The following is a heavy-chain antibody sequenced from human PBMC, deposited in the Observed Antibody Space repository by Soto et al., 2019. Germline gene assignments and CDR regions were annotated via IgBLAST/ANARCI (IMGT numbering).Heavy chain of an antibody. V-gene: IGHV4-39*01. D-gene: IGHD2-8*02. Sequence: SETLSLTCTVSCGSITSRSHYWGWIRQPPGKGLEWIGTTLYRGSSYYSASLKSRGTISLDTSKNQFSLKLSSVPAADTAVYYCARLPGGFNSGAFDIWGRGPMVTVSS. J-gene: IGHJ3*02. CDR3: ARLPGGFNSGAFDI. CDR2: TLYRGSS. CDR1: CGSITSRSHY.